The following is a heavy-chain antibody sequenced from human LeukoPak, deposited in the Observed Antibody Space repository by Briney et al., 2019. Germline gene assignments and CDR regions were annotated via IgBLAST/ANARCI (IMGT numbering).Heavy chain of an antibody. Sequence: GASVKVSCKASGYTFTSYEINWVRQATGQGLEWMGWMNPNSGNTGYAQKFQGRVTITRNTSISTAYMELSSLRSEDTAVYYCARGPTYYDFWSGYPFDYWGQGTLVTVSS. V-gene: IGHV1-8*03. CDR2: MNPNSGNT. CDR1: GYTFTSYE. CDR3: ARGPTYYDFWSGYPFDY. J-gene: IGHJ4*02. D-gene: IGHD3-3*01.